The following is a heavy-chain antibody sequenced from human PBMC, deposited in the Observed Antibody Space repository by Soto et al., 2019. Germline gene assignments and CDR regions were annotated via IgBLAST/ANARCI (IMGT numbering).Heavy chain of an antibody. CDR1: GYSFTSYW. Sequence: EVQLVQSGAEVKKPGESLKISCKGSGYSFTSYWIGWVRQMPGKGLEWMGIIYPGDSDTRYSPSFQGQVTISADKSISTAYLQCSSMKASDTAMYYCARREVTYYYGSGSYYFDYWGQGTLVTVSS. J-gene: IGHJ4*02. CDR2: IYPGDSDT. CDR3: ARREVTYYYGSGSYYFDY. D-gene: IGHD3-10*01. V-gene: IGHV5-51*03.